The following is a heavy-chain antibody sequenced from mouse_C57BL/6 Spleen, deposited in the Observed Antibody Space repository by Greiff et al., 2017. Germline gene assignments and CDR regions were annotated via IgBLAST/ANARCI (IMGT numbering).Heavy chain of an antibody. Sequence: QVQLKQPGAELVRPGSSVKLSCKASGYTFTSYWMHWVKQRPIQGLEWIGNIDPSDSETHYNQKFKDKATLTVDKSSSTAYMQLSSLTSEDSAVYYCARTMMVTDGGYYFDYWGQGTTLTVSS. J-gene: IGHJ2*01. CDR3: ARTMMVTDGGYYFDY. D-gene: IGHD2-3*01. CDR2: IDPSDSET. V-gene: IGHV1-52*01. CDR1: GYTFTSYW.